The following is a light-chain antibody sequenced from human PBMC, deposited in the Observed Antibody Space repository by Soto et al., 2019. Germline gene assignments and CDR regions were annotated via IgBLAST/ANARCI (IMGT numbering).Light chain of an antibody. Sequence: EIVMTQSPGTLSVSPGERATLSCRASQSVSSNVAWYQQKPGQAPRLLIYGASTRATGIQARFSGSGSGTEFTITISSLQSEDFAVYYCQQYNYWPPLTFGGGTKVEI. V-gene: IGKV3-15*01. CDR2: GAS. CDR3: QQYNYWPPLT. CDR1: QSVSSN. J-gene: IGKJ4*01.